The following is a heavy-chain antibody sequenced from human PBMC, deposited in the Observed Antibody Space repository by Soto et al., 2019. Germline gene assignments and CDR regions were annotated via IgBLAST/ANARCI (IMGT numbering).Heavy chain of an antibody. CDR1: GFTFSTYW. CDR3: KRGPRPTSVGTGAY. Sequence: EVQLVESGGGLVQPGGSLRLSCAASGFTFSTYWMHWVRQAPGKGLVWVSRINYDGSSTDYADSVKGRFTISRDNAKNTLYLKMNTLTAEDTAVYYCKRGPRPTSVGTGAYWGQGTLVTVSS. J-gene: IGHJ4*02. V-gene: IGHV3-74*01. D-gene: IGHD3-10*01. CDR2: INYDGSST.